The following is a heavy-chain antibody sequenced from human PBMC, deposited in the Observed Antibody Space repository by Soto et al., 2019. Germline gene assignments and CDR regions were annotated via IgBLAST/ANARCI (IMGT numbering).Heavy chain of an antibody. CDR3: ASNQLIAHYGMDV. V-gene: IGHV1-18*01. J-gene: IGHJ6*02. CDR2: ISAYNGNT. CDR1: GYTFTSYG. D-gene: IGHD2-2*01. Sequence: ASVNVSCKASGYTFTSYGISWVRQAPGQGLELMGWISAYNGNTNYAQKLQGRVTMTTAXXXXXAXMXLXXXXADXTAVYYCASNQLIAHYGMDVWGQGTTVTVSS.